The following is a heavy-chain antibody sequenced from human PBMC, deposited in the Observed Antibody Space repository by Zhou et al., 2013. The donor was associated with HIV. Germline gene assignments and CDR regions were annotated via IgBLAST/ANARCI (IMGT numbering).Heavy chain of an antibody. CDR2: IIPIFGTA. CDR3: ARDMALRYSDYYYGMDV. Sequence: QVQLVQSGAEVKKPGSSVKVSCKASGGTFSSYAISWVRQAPGQGLEWMGRIIPIFGTANYAQKFQGRVTITADESTSTAYMELSSLRSEDTAVYYCARDMALRYSDYYYGMDVWGQGTTVTVS. J-gene: IGHJ6*02. V-gene: IGHV1-69*13. D-gene: IGHD3-9*01. CDR1: GGTFSSYA.